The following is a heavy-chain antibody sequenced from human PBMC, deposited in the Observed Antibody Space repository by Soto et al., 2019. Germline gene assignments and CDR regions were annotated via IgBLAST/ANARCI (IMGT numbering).Heavy chain of an antibody. CDR3: TRHSLPITIFLPSDAFDI. CDR1: GFTFSGSA. Sequence: EVQLVESGGGLVQPGGSLKLSCAASGFTFSGSAMHWVRQASGKGLEWVGRIRSKANSYATAYAASVKGRFTISRDDSKNTAYLQMNSLKTEDTAVYYCTRHSLPITIFLPSDAFDIWGQGTMVTVSS. CDR2: IRSKANSYAT. D-gene: IGHD3-3*01. V-gene: IGHV3-73*01. J-gene: IGHJ3*02.